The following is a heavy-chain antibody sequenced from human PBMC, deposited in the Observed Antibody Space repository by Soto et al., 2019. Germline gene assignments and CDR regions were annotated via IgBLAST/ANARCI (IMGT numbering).Heavy chain of an antibody. D-gene: IGHD3-22*01. CDR1: GFSFSNYA. J-gene: IGHJ2*01. CDR3: AKDHYYSTGSLWGVRYFDL. Sequence: QVQLVESGGGVVQPGRSLRLSCAASGFSFSNYAMHWVRQAPGKGLEWVAGNSYHGGNEYYADSVKGRFIISRDNSKNTLYLEMISLRPEDTAVYYRAKDHYYSTGSLWGVRYFDLWGRGTLVTVSS. V-gene: IGHV3-30*18. CDR2: NSYHGGNE.